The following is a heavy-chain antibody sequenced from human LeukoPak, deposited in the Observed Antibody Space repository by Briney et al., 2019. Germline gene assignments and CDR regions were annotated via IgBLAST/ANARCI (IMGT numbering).Heavy chain of an antibody. CDR1: GGSFSGYS. CDR3: ARGTRIFGVAHYFDY. J-gene: IGHJ4*02. D-gene: IGHD3-3*01. V-gene: IGHV4-34*01. Sequence: KPSETLSLTCAVYGGSFSGYSWSWIRQPPGKGLEWIGEINHSGSTNYNPSLKSRVTISVDTSKNQFSLKLSSVTAADTAVYYCARGTRIFGVAHYFDYWGQGTLVTVSS. CDR2: INHSGST.